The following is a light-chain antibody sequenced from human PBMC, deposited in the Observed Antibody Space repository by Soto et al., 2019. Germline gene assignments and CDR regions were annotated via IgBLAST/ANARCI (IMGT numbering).Light chain of an antibody. Sequence: DIQMTHSPSTLSASVGDRVTITCRASQSISSWLAWYQQKPGKAPKLLIYKASTLKSGVPSRFSGSGSGTEFTLTISSLQPDDFATYYCQHYNSYSEAFGQGTQVEIK. J-gene: IGKJ1*01. CDR2: KAS. V-gene: IGKV1-5*03. CDR3: QHYNSYSEA. CDR1: QSISSW.